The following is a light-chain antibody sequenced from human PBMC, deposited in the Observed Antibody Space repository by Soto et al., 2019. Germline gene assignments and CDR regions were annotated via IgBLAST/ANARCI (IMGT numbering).Light chain of an antibody. CDR1: QDISNY. Sequence: DIQLTQSPSSLSASVGDRVTITCQASQDISNYLNWHQQKPGKGPKVLIHDSSNLEIGVPSRFSGSGSGTDFTFTISSLQPEDIATYYCQQYDNLPITFGQGTRLEIK. CDR3: QQYDNLPIT. V-gene: IGKV1-33*01. CDR2: DSS. J-gene: IGKJ5*01.